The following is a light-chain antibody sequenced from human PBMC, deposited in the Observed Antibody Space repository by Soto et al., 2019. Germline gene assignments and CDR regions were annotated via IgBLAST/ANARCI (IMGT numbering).Light chain of an antibody. CDR2: DAS. CDR3: QQRGNWPT. V-gene: IGKV3-11*01. Sequence: EIVLTQSPATLSLSPGERATLSCRASQSVSSYLAWYRQKPGQAPRLLIYDASNRATGIPARFSGSGSGTDFTLTISSLEPEDFAVYYCQQRGNWPTFGGGTKVDIK. CDR1: QSVSSY. J-gene: IGKJ4*01.